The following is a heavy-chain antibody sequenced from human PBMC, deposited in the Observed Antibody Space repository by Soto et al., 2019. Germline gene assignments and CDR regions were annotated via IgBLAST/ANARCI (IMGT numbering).Heavy chain of an antibody. CDR2: IRSKANSYAT. CDR1: GFTFSGSA. J-gene: IGHJ5*02. V-gene: IGHV3-73*01. CDR3: TTPAIPYYYDSSGRKENWFDP. D-gene: IGHD3-22*01. Sequence: GGSLRLSCAASGFTFSGSAMHWVRQASGKGLEWVGRIRSKANSYATAYAASVKGRFTISRDDSKNTAYLQMNSLKTEDTAVYYCTTPAIPYYYDSSGRKENWFDPWGQGTLVTVSS.